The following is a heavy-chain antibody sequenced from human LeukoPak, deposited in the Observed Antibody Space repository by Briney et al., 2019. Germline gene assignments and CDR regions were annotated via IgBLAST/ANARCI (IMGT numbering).Heavy chain of an antibody. Sequence: SETLSLTCTVSSGSITSYYWSWIRQPPGKGLEYIGHIYYTGTPDYNPSLKSRVTMSVDTSKNQFSLRLISVTASATAVYFCAGAPNQYYFDYWGQGTLVAVSS. CDR1: SGSITSYY. J-gene: IGHJ4*02. CDR3: AGAPNQYYFDY. V-gene: IGHV4-59*01. CDR2: IYYTGTP.